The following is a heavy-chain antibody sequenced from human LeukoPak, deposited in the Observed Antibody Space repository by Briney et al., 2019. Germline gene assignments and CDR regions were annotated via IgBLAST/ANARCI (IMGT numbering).Heavy chain of an antibody. J-gene: IGHJ4*02. CDR2: ISSSSSNI. V-gene: IGHV3-21*01. Sequence: PGGSLRLSCAASGFTFSSYSMNWVRQAPGKGLEWVSSISSSSSNIYYADSVKGRFTISRDNSKNTLYLQMNSLRAEDTAVYYCAKDYCSGGSCGLDYWGQGTLVTVSS. CDR1: GFTFSSYS. D-gene: IGHD2-15*01. CDR3: AKDYCSGGSCGLDY.